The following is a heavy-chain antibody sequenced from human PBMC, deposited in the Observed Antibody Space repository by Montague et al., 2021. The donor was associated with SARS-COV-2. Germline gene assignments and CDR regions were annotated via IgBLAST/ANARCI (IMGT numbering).Heavy chain of an antibody. D-gene: IGHD3-3*01. V-gene: IGHV4-39*01. CDR2: KYYSGST. CDR1: GASISSSSYY. CDR3: ATLTSIITIFGVVQGYYFDD. J-gene: IGHJ4*01. Sequence: SETLSLTCTVSGASISSSSYYWGWVRQPPGKGLEWIGFKYYSGSTYYNPTLKSRVTISVDTSKNQFSLKLSSVTAADTAVYYCATLTSIITIFGVVQGYYFDDWGQGTLVTVSS.